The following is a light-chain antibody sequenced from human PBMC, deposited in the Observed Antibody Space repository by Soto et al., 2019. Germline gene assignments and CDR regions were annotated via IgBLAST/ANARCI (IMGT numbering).Light chain of an antibody. CDR1: QSVNRN. Sequence: EIVFTQSPATLSLSPGERATLSCRASQSVNRNLAWYRQKPGQAPRLLIYDASNRATGIPARFSGSGSGTDFTLTISILEPADFAVYYCQQRSNWPLTFGGGTKVEIK. CDR3: QQRSNWPLT. V-gene: IGKV3-11*01. CDR2: DAS. J-gene: IGKJ4*01.